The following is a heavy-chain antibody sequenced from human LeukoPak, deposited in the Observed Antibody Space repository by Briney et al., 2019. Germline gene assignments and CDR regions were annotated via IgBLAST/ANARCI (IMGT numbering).Heavy chain of an antibody. CDR3: AKSRELWTYWYFDL. J-gene: IGHJ2*01. Sequence: GGSLRLSCVVSGFTFSSYAMNWVRQAPGKGLEWVSAVSGSGSSTYFADSVRGRFTISRDNSKNTLFLQMDSLRAEDTAVYYCAKSRELWTYWYFDLWGRGILVTVSS. D-gene: IGHD1-26*01. V-gene: IGHV3-23*01. CDR2: VSGSGSST. CDR1: GFTFSSYA.